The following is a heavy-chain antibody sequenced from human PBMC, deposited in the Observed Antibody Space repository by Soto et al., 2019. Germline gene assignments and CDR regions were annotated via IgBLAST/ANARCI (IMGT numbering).Heavy chain of an antibody. J-gene: IGHJ4*02. CDR2: IYYSGST. CDR3: ARLQLELYYFDY. V-gene: IGHV4-39*01. CDR1: GGSISSSSYY. Sequence: PSETLSLTCXVSGGSISSSSYYWGWIRQPPGKGLEWIGSIYYSGSTYYNPSLKSRVTISVDTSKNQFSLKLSSVTAADTAVYYCARLQLELYYFDYWGQGTLVTVSS. D-gene: IGHD1-1*01.